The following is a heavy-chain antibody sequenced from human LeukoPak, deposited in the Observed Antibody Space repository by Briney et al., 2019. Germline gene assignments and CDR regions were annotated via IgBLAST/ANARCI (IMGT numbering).Heavy chain of an antibody. CDR1: GYTLSSYH. D-gene: IGHD3-10*01. CDR3: VREFSGGYFDY. V-gene: IGHV1-46*01. Sequence: GASVKVSCKASGYTLSSYHIHWVRQAPGQGLEWMGMITPSGGSTSYAQKFQGRVTMTRDTSTSTVYMELSSLTSEDTAVYYCVREFSGGYFDYWGQGTVVTVSS. J-gene: IGHJ4*02. CDR2: ITPSGGST.